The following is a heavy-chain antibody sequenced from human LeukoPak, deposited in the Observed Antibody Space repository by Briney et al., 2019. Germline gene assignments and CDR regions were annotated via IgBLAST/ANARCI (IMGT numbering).Heavy chain of an antibody. CDR1: GYTLTGYY. CDR3: ARDRVGSGWPRPYYFEV. V-gene: IGHV1-2*02. J-gene: IGHJ4*02. Sequence: ASVKVSCKASGYTLTGYYLHWVRQAPGQGLEWMGWINPNTGATHSAQKFQGRITMTRDASISTAYMDLSRLRSDDTAVYYCARDRVGSGWPRPYYFEVWGQGTLVTVSS. CDR2: INPNTGAT. D-gene: IGHD6-19*01.